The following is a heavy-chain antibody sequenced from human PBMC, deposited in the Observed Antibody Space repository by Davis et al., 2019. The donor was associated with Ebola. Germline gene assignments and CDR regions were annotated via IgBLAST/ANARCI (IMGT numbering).Heavy chain of an antibody. CDR1: GFTFDDYA. CDR3: AREYR. Sequence: SLKISCAASGFTFDDYAMHWVRQAPGKGLEWVSGISWNSGSIGYADSVKGRFTISRDNAKNSLDLQMNSLRAEDTAVYYCAREYRWGQGTLVTVSS. V-gene: IGHV3-9*01. CDR2: ISWNSGSI. D-gene: IGHD2/OR15-2a*01. J-gene: IGHJ4*02.